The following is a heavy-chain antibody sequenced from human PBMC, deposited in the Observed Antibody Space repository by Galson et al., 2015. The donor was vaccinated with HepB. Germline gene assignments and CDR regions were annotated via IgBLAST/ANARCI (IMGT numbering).Heavy chain of an antibody. CDR2: ISKNGDTT. V-gene: IGHV3-64D*06. CDR3: VRAWQGYYFDY. J-gene: IGHJ4*02. CDR1: GFTFSYYA. Sequence: SLRLSCAASGFTFSYYAMHWVRQAPGKGLEYLSAISKNGDTTYYADSVKGRFTISRDNSKNTLYLQMSSLRPEDSAVYSCVRAWQGYYFDYWGQGTLVTVSS.